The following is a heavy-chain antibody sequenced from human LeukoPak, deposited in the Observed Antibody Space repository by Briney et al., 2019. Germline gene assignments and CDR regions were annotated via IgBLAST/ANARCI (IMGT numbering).Heavy chain of an antibody. CDR2: ISSTSRYI. V-gene: IGHV3-21*06. Sequence: PGGSLRLSCAASGFTFSTYTMNWVRQAPGKGLEWVSSISSTSRYIYYADSLKGRFTIPRDNAKNSLYLQMNRLRDEDTAVYYCARPTGIFYYGMDVWGQGTTVTVSS. CDR3: ARPTGIFYYGMDV. D-gene: IGHD4-17*01. CDR1: GFTFSTYT. J-gene: IGHJ6*02.